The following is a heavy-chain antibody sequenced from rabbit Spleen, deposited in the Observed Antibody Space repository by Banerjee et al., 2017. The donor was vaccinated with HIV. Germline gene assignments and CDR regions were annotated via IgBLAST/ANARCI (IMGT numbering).Heavy chain of an antibody. J-gene: IGHJ3*01. Sequence: QSLEESGGDLVKPGASLTLTCTASGFDLSDYYYMYWVRQAPGKGLEWIGCIYIGSGNGNAYYASWAKGRATITKTSSTTVTLQMTSLTAADTATYFCARTSVGDGYGLKLWGQGTLVTVS. CDR2: IYIGSGNGNA. V-gene: IGHV1S40*01. D-gene: IGHD6-1*01. CDR3: ARTSVGDGYGLKL. CDR1: GFDLSDYYY.